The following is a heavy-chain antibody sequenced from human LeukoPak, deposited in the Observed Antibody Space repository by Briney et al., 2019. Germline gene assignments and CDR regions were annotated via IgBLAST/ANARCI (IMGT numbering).Heavy chain of an antibody. J-gene: IGHJ5*02. CDR1: GGSISSGSYY. CDR2: IYTSGST. CDR3: ARWYYDFWSGYEGGWFDP. Sequence: KPSRTLSLTCTVSGGSISSGSYYWSWIRQPAGKGLEWIGRIYTSGSTNYNPSLKSRVTISVDTSKNQFSLKLSSVTAADTAVYYCARWYYDFWSGYEGGWFDPWGQGTLVAVSS. D-gene: IGHD3-3*01. V-gene: IGHV4-61*02.